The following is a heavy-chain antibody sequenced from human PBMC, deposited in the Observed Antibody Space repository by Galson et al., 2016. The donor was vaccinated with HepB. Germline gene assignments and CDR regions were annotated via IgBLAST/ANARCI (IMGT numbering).Heavy chain of an antibody. CDR1: GFTFSGSA. D-gene: IGHD3-16*01. J-gene: IGHJ6*02. CDR2: IHPRDGTT. CDR3: ARIFGGGNSYYYYGMDV. V-gene: IGHV1-46*01. Sequence: SCAASGFTFSGSAMHWVRQAPGQGLEWVGEIHPRDGTTTSAQKFQGRLTMTMDTSTTTVYMELSSLRSEDTAVYYCARIFGGGNSYYYYGMDVWGQGTTVTVSS.